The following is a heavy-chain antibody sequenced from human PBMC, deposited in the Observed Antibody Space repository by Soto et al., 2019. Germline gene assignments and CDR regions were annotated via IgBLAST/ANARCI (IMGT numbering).Heavy chain of an antibody. J-gene: IGHJ4*02. V-gene: IGHV4-4*07. CDR1: GGSMFSYY. D-gene: IGHD3-16*01. Sequence: QVQLQESGPGLVKASETLSLTCTVSGGSMFSYYWSWIRQPAGKGLEWIARIYGSGGTNYNPSLKRRFTMSLDTSKKKFSVRLTSVTAADTAVYYCAREGASSYASRHFDNWGPGTLVTVSS. CDR3: AREGASSYASRHFDN. CDR2: IYGSGGT.